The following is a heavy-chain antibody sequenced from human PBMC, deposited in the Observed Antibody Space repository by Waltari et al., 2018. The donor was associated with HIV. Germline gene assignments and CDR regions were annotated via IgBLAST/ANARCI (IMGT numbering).Heavy chain of an antibody. J-gene: IGHJ4*02. CDR2: IYYSGST. Sequence: QLQLQESGPGLVKPSETLSLTCTVSGGSISSSSYYWGWIRQPPGKGLEWIGSIYYSGSTYYNPSLKSRVTISVDTSKNQFSLKLSSVTAADTAVYYCARDRGGDCSSTSCYLYWGQGTLVTVSS. V-gene: IGHV4-39*07. CDR3: ARDRGGDCSSTSCYLY. CDR1: GGSISSSSYY. D-gene: IGHD2-2*01.